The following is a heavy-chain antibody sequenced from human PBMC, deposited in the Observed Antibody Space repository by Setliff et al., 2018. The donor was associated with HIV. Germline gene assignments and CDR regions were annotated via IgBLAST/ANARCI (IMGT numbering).Heavy chain of an antibody. CDR2: FYHSTT. Sequence: KTSETLSLTCVVSGYSISSGCYWGWIRQPPGTGLEWIGSFYHSTTYYNPSLKSRVTISVDTSKNQFSLKLISVTAADTAVYYCARYGGNSFWFDPWGQGTLVTVSS. D-gene: IGHD2-21*01. CDR3: ARYGGNSFWFDP. J-gene: IGHJ5*02. CDR1: GYSISSGCY. V-gene: IGHV4-38-2*01.